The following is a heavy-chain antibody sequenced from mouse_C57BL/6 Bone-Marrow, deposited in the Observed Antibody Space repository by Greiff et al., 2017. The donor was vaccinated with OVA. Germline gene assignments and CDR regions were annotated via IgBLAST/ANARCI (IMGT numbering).Heavy chain of an antibody. CDR2: IYPSDSET. V-gene: IGHV1-61*01. Sequence: VQLQQPGAELVRPGSSVKLSCKASGYTFTSYWMDWVKQRPGQGLEWIGNIYPSDSETHYNQKFKDKATLTVDKSSSTAYMQLSSLTSEDSAVYCCAREISYYFDYWGQGTTLTVSS. CDR3: AREISYYFDY. CDR1: GYTFTSYW. J-gene: IGHJ2*01. D-gene: IGHD2-12*01.